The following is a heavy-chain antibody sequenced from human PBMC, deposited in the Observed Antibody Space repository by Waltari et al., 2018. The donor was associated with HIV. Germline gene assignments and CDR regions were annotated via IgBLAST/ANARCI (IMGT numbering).Heavy chain of an antibody. V-gene: IGHV3-21*01. J-gene: IGHJ6*02. CDR1: GFTFRSYS. Sequence: EVQLVESGGGLVKPGGSLRLSCAASGFTFRSYSLNWVRPAPGKGLEWVSSISTSSRYIYYADSLKGRFTISRDNAKNSLYLQMNSLRAEDTAVYYCAREGFCSNGVCSHYYGMDVWGQGTTVTVSS. D-gene: IGHD2-8*01. CDR2: ISTSSRYI. CDR3: AREGFCSNGVCSHYYGMDV.